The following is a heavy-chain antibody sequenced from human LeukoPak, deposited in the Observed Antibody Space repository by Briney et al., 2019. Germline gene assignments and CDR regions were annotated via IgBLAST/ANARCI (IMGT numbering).Heavy chain of an antibody. V-gene: IGHV4-34*01. Sequence: SETLSLTCAVYGGSFSGYYWSWIRQPPGKGLEWIGEIHHSGSTNYNPSLKSRVTISVDTSKNQFSLKLSSVTAADTAVYYCARQTSSSWYYHYYYMDVWGKGTTVTISS. D-gene: IGHD6-13*01. CDR2: IHHSGST. CDR1: GGSFSGYY. J-gene: IGHJ6*03. CDR3: ARQTSSSWYYHYYYMDV.